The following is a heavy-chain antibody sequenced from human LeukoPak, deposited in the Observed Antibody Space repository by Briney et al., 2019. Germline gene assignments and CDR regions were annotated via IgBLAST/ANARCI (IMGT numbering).Heavy chain of an antibody. J-gene: IGHJ5*02. CDR1: GGSISSYY. CDR2: IYYSGST. D-gene: IGHD4-17*01. V-gene: IGHV4-59*01. CDR3: AREPYGDYVNNWFDP. Sequence: PSETLSLTCTVSGGSISSYYWSWIRQPPGKGLEWIGYIYYSGSTNYNPSLKSRVTISVDTSKNQFSLKLSSVTAADTAVYYCAREPYGDYVNNWFDPWGQGTLVTVSS.